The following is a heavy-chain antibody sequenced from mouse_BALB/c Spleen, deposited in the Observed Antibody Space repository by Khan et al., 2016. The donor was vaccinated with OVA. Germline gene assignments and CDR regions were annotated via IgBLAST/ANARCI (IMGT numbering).Heavy chain of an antibody. D-gene: IGHD1-1*01. CDR3: TNHGSSSAWFTY. CDR1: GYTFTSYW. Sequence: QIQLVQSGAELAKPGASVKMSCKASGYTFTSYWMHWVKQRPGQGLEWIGYINPSTDYTEYNQKFKDKATLTADKSSSTAYMQLTSLTSEDSAVYYWTNHGSSSAWFTYWGQGTLVTVSA. V-gene: IGHV1-7*01. J-gene: IGHJ3*01. CDR2: INPSTDYT.